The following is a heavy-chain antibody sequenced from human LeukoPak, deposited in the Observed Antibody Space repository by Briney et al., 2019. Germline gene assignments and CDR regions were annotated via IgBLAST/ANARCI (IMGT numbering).Heavy chain of an antibody. CDR1: GGSISGGNCF. Sequence: PSQTLSLTCTVSGGSISGGNCFWSWIRQPAGNGLEWLGRIYGSGSTNYNPSLKSRVTISLNTSKNQFSLKLSSVTAADTAVYYCARGVVAAAGRTFDFWGQGTLVTVSS. V-gene: IGHV4-61*02. CDR2: IYGSGST. CDR3: ARGVVAAAGRTFDF. J-gene: IGHJ4*02. D-gene: IGHD6-13*01.